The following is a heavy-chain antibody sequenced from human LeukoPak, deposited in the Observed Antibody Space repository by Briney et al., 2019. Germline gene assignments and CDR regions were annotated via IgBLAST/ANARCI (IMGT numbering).Heavy chain of an antibody. CDR3: ARSRGPAMAPGY. Sequence: EASVKVSCKASGGTFSSYAISWVRQAPGQGLEWMGRIIPILGIANYAQKFQGRVTITADKSTSTAYMELSSLRSEDTAVYYCARSRGPAMAPGYWGQGTLVTVSS. V-gene: IGHV1-69*04. D-gene: IGHD5-18*01. J-gene: IGHJ4*02. CDR2: IIPILGIA. CDR1: GGTFSSYA.